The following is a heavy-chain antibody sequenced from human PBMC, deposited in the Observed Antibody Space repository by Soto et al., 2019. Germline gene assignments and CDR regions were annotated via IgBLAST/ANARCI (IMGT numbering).Heavy chain of an antibody. J-gene: IGHJ4*02. Sequence: QMQLVESGGGVVQPGRSLRLSCVASGFTFSNYGMLWVRQAPDKGLEWVASIWYDGSNKYYADSVRGRFTISRDNSKNTLHLQMNSLRVEDTAVYYCARVFASSSDPPSNSWGQGTLVTVSS. V-gene: IGHV3-33*01. D-gene: IGHD6-6*01. CDR2: IWYDGSNK. CDR3: ARVFASSSDPPSNS. CDR1: GFTFSNYG.